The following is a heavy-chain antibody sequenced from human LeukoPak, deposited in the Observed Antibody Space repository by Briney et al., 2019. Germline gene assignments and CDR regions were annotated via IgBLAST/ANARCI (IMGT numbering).Heavy chain of an antibody. CDR2: IIPIFGTA. D-gene: IGHD4-17*01. V-gene: IGHV1-69*05. J-gene: IGHJ6*03. CDR1: GGTFSSYA. CDR3: AREVTVTTLWHYYYYMDV. Sequence: SVKVSWKASGGTFSSYAISWVRQAPGQGLEWMGRIIPIFGTANYAQKFQGRVTITTDESTSTAYMELSSLRSEDTTVYYCAREVTVTTLWHYYYYMDVWGKGTTVTVSS.